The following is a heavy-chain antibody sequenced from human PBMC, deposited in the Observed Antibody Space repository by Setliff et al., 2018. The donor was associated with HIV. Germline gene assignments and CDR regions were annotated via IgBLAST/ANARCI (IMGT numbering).Heavy chain of an antibody. V-gene: IGHV4-30-2*05. CDR2: IFHSGNT. CDR1: GGFISTGGYS. J-gene: IGHJ4*02. D-gene: IGHD6-13*01. CDR3: ARGRGSSSSWPIDY. Sequence: SETLSLTCTVSGGFISTGGYSWSWIRQPPGKGLEWIGYIFHSGNTYHSPSLESRVTISIDTSKNQFSLKLSSVTAADTAVYFCARGRGSSSSWPIDYWGQGTLVTVSS.